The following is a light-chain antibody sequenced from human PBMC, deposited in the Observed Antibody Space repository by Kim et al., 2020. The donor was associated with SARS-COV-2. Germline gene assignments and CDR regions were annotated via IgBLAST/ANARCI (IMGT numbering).Light chain of an antibody. J-gene: IGKJ5*01. CDR3: HQHANSPT. CDR1: PSVCTY. V-gene: IGKV3-11*01. Sequence: FSPRECPPRSCAARPSVCTYLAWHQPNPAPPPRLLISEASNRTTGLPARFSGSGSATDFPLTISSLEPEDFAFYYCHQHANSPTFGQGTRLEIK. CDR2: EAS.